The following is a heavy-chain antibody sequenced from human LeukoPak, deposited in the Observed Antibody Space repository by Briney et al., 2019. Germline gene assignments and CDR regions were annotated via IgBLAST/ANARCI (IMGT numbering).Heavy chain of an antibody. CDR3: ARDWPAVQVADYDFWSGYYRDAFDI. V-gene: IGHV4-59*01. D-gene: IGHD3-3*01. Sequence: PSESLSLTCTVSGASISSYYGSSIRQPPGKGLEWIGYIYYSGTTNYNPSLKSRVTISVDTSKNQFSLKLSSVTAADTAVYYCARDWPAVQVADYDFWSGYYRDAFDIWGQGTMVTVSS. CDR2: IYYSGTT. J-gene: IGHJ3*02. CDR1: GASISSYY.